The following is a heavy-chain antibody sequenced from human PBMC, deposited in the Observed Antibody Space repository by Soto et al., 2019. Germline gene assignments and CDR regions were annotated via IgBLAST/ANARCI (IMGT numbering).Heavy chain of an antibody. J-gene: IGHJ6*03. CDR3: AGATTSYIYSLAV. Sequence: GGSLRLSCAASGFTFSSYNMHWVRQATGKGLEWVSAIGTAGDTYYPGSVKGRFTISRENAKNSLYLQMNSLRAGDTAVYYCAGATTSYIYSLAVRGKGTTGT. CDR2: IGTAGDT. V-gene: IGHV3-13*01. D-gene: IGHD1-20*01. CDR1: GFTFSSYN.